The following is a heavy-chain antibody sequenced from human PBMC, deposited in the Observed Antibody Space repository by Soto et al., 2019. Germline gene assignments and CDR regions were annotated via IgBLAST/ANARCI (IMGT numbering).Heavy chain of an antibody. J-gene: IGHJ5*02. CDR1: GFTFSSYA. D-gene: IGHD2-15*01. V-gene: IGHV3-23*01. CDR3: AKSFGSPPLNWFDP. Sequence: GGSLRLSCAASGFTFSSYAMSWVRQAPGKGLEWVSGISGSGGSTYYADSVKGRFTISRDNSKNTLYVQMNSLRAEDTAIYYCAKSFGSPPLNWFDPWGQGTLVTVSS. CDR2: ISGSGGST.